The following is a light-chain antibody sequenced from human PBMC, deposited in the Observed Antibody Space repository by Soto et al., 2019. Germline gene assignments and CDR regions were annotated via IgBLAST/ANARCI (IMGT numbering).Light chain of an antibody. CDR3: QSYDSSLSGFNWV. CDR1: SSNIGAGYD. J-gene: IGLJ3*02. CDR2: GNS. Sequence: QSVLTQPPSVSGAPGQRVTISCTGSSSNIGAGYDVHWYQQLPGTAPKLLIYGNSNRPSGVPDRFSGSKSRTSASLAITGLQAEDEADYYCQSYDSSLSGFNWVFGGGTQLTVL. V-gene: IGLV1-40*01.